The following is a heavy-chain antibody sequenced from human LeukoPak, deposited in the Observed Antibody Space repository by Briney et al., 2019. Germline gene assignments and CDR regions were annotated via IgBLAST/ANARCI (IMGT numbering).Heavy chain of an antibody. V-gene: IGHV3-9*01. CDR2: TSWNSGSI. J-gene: IGHJ4*02. D-gene: IGHD3-22*01. CDR3: AKDISPLIVAPYY. CDR1: GFSFSSYW. Sequence: GGSLRLSCAASGFSFSSYWMSWVRQAPGKGLEWVSGTSWNSGSIGYADSVKGRFTISRDNAKNSLYLQMNSLGAEDTALYYCAKDISPLIVAPYYWGQGTLVTVSS.